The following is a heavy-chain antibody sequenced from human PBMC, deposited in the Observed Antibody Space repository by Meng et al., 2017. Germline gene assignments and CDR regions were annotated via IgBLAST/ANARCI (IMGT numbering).Heavy chain of an antibody. CDR3: AREEGAVAGRAFDY. J-gene: IGHJ4*02. V-gene: IGHV4-31*03. CDR2: IYYSGST. D-gene: IGHD6-19*01. Sequence: SETLSLTCTVSGGSISSGGYYWSWIRQHPGKGLEWIGYIYYSGSTYYNPSLKSRVTISVDTSKNQFSLKLSSVTAADTAVYYCAREEGAVAGRAFDYWGQGTLVTVSS. CDR1: GGSISSGGYY.